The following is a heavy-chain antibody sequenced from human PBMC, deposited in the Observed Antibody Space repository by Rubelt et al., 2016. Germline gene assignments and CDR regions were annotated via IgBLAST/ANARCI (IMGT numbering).Heavy chain of an antibody. CDR2: FCESGST. J-gene: IGHJ5*02. D-gene: IGHD2/OR15-2a*01. CDR3: ARHRIVRDMTIGGWFDP. CDR1: GDSVSSGRFF. V-gene: IGHV4-39*01. Sequence: QLQLQESGPGLVKPSETLSLSCSVSGDSVSSGRFFWGWIRQSPGKGLAWSGSFCESGSTYYHQSLRRRVTRSGDTSKRQFSLKLSSRTATDTAVYYCARHRIVRDMTIGGWFDPWGHGILVTVSS.